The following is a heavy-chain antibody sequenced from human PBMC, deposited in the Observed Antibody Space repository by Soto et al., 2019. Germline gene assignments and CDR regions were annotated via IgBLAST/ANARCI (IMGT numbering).Heavy chain of an antibody. Sequence: PGGSLRLSCAASGFTFDDYAMHWVRQAPGKGLEWASGISWNSGSIGYADSVKGRFTISRDNAKNSLYLQMNSLRAEDTALYYCAKGSSGWYDWFDPWGQGTLVTVSS. CDR2: ISWNSGSI. CDR3: AKGSSGWYDWFDP. V-gene: IGHV3-9*01. D-gene: IGHD6-19*01. J-gene: IGHJ5*02. CDR1: GFTFDDYA.